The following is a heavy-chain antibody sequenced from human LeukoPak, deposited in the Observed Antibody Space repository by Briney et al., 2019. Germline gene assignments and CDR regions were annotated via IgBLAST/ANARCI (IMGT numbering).Heavy chain of an antibody. CDR1: GFTVSGNY. V-gene: IGHV3-53*01. CDR3: ARGPRLISSWISDY. Sequence: GGSLRLSCAASGFTVSGNYMSWVRQAPGKGLEWVSVIYSSGSTYYADSVKGRFTISRDNARNSLYLQMNSLRAEDTAVYYCARGPRLISSWISDYWGQGTLVTVSS. CDR2: IYSSGST. J-gene: IGHJ4*02. D-gene: IGHD6-13*01.